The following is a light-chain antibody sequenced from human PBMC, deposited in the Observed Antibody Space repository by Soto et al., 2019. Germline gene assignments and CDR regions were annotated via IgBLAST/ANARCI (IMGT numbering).Light chain of an antibody. CDR3: QQSYSIYS. CDR2: AAS. V-gene: IGKV1-39*01. Sequence: DIQMTQSPSSLSASVGDRVTITCRASESISSYLNWYQQKPGKAPKLLIYAASSLQSGVPSRFSGSGSGTDFTLTISSLHPEDFATYYCQQSYSIYSFGQGTKVEIK. J-gene: IGKJ1*01. CDR1: ESISSY.